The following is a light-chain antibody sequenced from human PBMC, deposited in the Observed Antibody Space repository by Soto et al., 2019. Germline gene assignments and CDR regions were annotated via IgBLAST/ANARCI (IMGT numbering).Light chain of an antibody. CDR2: DDT. J-gene: IGLJ2*01. CDR3: SSYAGSSSYVV. Sequence: QSALTQPASVSGSPGQSITISCTGTSSDVGSDNLLSWYQQHPGKAPKLMIYDDTNRPSGISNRFSGSKSGNTASLTISGLQAEDEADYYCSSYAGSSSYVVFGGGTKLTVL. CDR1: SSDVGSDNL. V-gene: IGLV2-23*01.